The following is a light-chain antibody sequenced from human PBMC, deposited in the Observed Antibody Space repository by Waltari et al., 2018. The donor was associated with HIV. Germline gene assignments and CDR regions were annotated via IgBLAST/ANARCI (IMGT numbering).Light chain of an antibody. Sequence: SVLPQPPSASGSHAQRLTISCSGGSPHAGRTNVHRYQQLPGEAPKLLIYFNNQRPSGVPDRFSGSKSGTSASLAISGLQSEDEADYYCAARDDSLHGVVFGGGTKVTVL. V-gene: IGLV1-44*01. J-gene: IGLJ3*02. CDR3: AARDDSLHGVV. CDR2: FNN. CDR1: SPHAGRTN.